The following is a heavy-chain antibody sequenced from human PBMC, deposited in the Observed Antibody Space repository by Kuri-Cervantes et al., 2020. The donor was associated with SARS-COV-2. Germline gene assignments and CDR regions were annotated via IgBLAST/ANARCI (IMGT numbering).Heavy chain of an antibody. CDR3: TTISDNYYDY. CDR2: IKQDGSDK. V-gene: IGHV3-7*03. Sequence: GESLKISCAASGFTFSSYWMSWVRQAPGKGLEWVANIKQDGSDKYYVDSVKGRFTISRDNAKNSLYLQMNSLKTEDTAVYYCTTISDNYYDYWGQGTLVTVSS. CDR1: GFTFSSYW. D-gene: IGHD5-24*01. J-gene: IGHJ4*02.